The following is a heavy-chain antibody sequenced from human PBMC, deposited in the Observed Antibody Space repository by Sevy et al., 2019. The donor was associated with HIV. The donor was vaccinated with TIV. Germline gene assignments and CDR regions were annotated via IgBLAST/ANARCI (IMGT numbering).Heavy chain of an antibody. CDR2: ISYDGSNK. Sequence: GGSLRLSCAASGFTFSSYDMHWVRQAPGKGLECVAVISYDGSNKYYADSVKGRFTISRDNSKNTLFLHMNSLGAEDTGVYYCAIGGKNFWDSEDYYYVMDVWGPGTTVTVSS. D-gene: IGHD3-3*01. V-gene: IGHV3-30*03. J-gene: IGHJ6*02. CDR1: GFTFSSYD. CDR3: AIGGKNFWDSEDYYYVMDV.